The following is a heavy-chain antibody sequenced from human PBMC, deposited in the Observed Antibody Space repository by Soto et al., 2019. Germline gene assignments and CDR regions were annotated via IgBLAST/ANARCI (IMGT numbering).Heavy chain of an antibody. J-gene: IGHJ6*02. V-gene: IGHV3-48*03. CDR2: ISSSGSTI. Sequence: PGGSLRLSCAASGFTFSSYEMNWVRQAPGKGLEWVSYISSSGSTIYYADSVKGRFTISRDNAKNSLYLQMNSLRAEDTAVYYCARDGLPADGVGMDVWGQGTTVTVPS. D-gene: IGHD2-2*01. CDR1: GFTFSSYE. CDR3: ARDGLPADGVGMDV.